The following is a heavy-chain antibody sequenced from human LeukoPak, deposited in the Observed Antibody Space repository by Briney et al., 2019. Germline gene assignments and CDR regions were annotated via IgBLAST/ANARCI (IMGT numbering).Heavy chain of an antibody. CDR3: AKWGDYDILTGYYDPDY. V-gene: IGHV3-23*01. CDR1: GFTVTSYA. D-gene: IGHD3-9*01. CDR2: ISGRDDST. Sequence: GASLRLSCAASGFTVTSYAMYRVRQAPGKGLEWVSAISGRDDSTYYADSVKGRFTISRDTSKNTLFLQMNSLRAEDTAVYYCAKWGDYDILTGYYDPDYWGQGTLVTVSS. J-gene: IGHJ4*02.